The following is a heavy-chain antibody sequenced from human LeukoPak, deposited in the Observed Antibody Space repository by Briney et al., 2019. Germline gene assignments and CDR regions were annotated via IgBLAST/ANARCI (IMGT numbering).Heavy chain of an antibody. J-gene: IGHJ4*02. CDR3: ARGAGLKEDYYGNSRSNDINY. D-gene: IGHD3-10*01. Sequence: ASVKVSCNASGYTFTSYSMSWVRQAPGQGLEWLGWISGYNGNTNYAQKLRGRVTMTTDTSTSTAYMELRSLRSYYTAVYYCARGAGLKEDYYGNSRSNDINYWGQGILVTVSS. CDR2: ISGYNGNT. V-gene: IGHV1-18*01. CDR1: GYTFTSYS.